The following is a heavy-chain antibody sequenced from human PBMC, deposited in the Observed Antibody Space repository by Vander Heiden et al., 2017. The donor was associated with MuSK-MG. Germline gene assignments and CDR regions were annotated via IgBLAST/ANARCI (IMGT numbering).Heavy chain of an antibody. Sequence: LTCTVSGASITSYYWSWIRQSPGKGLESIGYIYYNGDTNSNPSLKGRVTMSLDTSNNQFSLKLTSVTAADTAVYYGTTTTRTPHSWGQGILVTVS. V-gene: IGHV4-59*01. D-gene: IGHD1-1*01. CDR3: TTTTRTPHS. CDR2: IYYNGDT. J-gene: IGHJ5*02. CDR1: GASITSYY.